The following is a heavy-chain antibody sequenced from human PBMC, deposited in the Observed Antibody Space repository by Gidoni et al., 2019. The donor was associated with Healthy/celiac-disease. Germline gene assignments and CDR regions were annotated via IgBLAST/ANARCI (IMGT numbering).Heavy chain of an antibody. J-gene: IGHJ4*02. CDR2: FYYSGST. V-gene: IGHV4-59*08. D-gene: IGHD6-19*01. CDR3: AIIGDSSGEDY. Sequence: QVQLQESGPGLVKPSETLSLTCTFSGGSISSYYWSWIRQPPGKGMEWIGYFYYSGSTNYNPSLKSRVTLSVDTSKNQFSLKLSSVTAADTAVYYCAIIGDSSGEDYWGQGTLVTVSS. CDR1: GGSISSYY.